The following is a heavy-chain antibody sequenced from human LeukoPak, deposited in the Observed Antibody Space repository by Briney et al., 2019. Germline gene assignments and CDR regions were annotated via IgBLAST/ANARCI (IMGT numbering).Heavy chain of an antibody. CDR1: GFTFSIYS. CDR3: ARDSVGYDSSGTRRRLYYFDY. D-gene: IGHD3-22*01. Sequence: GGSLRLSCAASGFTFSIYSMNWVRQAQGKGLEWVSGINWNGGSTGYADSVKGRFTISRDNAKNSLYLQMNSLRSEDTALYYCARDSVGYDSSGTRRRLYYFDYWGQGTLVTVSS. CDR2: INWNGGST. J-gene: IGHJ4*02. V-gene: IGHV3-20*04.